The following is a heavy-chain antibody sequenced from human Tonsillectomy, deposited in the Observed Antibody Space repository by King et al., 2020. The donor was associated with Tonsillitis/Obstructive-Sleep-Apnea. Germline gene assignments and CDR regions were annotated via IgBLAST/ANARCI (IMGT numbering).Heavy chain of an antibody. V-gene: IGHV4-4*02. J-gene: IGHJ5*02. CDR1: GGSISSSNW. CDR2: IYHSATT. Sequence: QLQESGPGLVKPSGTLSLTCAVSGGSISSSNWWTWVRQPPGQGLEWIGEIYHSATTNYNPSLKSRVTISVDKSKNQFSLRLSSVTAADTAVYYCARDPNGHCSSPSCHNWFDPWGQGTLVTVSS. D-gene: IGHD2-2*01. CDR3: ARDPNGHCSSPSCHNWFDP.